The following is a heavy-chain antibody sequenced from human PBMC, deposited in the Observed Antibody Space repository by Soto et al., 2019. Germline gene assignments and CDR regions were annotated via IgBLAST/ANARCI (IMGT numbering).Heavy chain of an antibody. CDR3: ARHSRWSNLVVGY. D-gene: IGHD2-15*01. Sequence: QVQLQESGPGLVKPSETLSLTCTVSGGSISSYYWSWIRQPPGKGLEWIGYIYYSGSTNYNPSLTSRFTISVDTSKNQFSLKLSSVTAADTAVYYCARHSRWSNLVVGYWGQGTLVTVSS. CDR1: GGSISSYY. J-gene: IGHJ4*02. V-gene: IGHV4-59*08. CDR2: IYYSGST.